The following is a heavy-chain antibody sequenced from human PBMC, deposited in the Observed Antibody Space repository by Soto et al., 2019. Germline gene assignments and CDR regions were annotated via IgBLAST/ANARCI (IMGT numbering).Heavy chain of an antibody. V-gene: IGHV4-39*01. CDR2: VYHSGST. J-gene: IGHJ4*02. D-gene: IGHD3-3*01. CDR1: GGSISSRNYY. Sequence: QLQLQESGPGLVKPSETLSLTCTVSGGSISSRNYYWGWIRQPPGKGLEWIVSVYHSGSTYHSAPLTSRVTISVDTSKNQFSLKLSSVTAADTAVYYCASSSGYYSEYFDYWGQGTLVTVSS. CDR3: ASSSGYYSEYFDY.